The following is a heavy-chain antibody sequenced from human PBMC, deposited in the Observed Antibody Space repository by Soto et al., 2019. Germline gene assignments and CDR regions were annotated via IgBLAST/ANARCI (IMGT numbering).Heavy chain of an antibody. Sequence: VQMVESGGGLVQPGGSLRLSCAASGLSFSSYSINWVRQAPGKGLEWVSYIDGRRGSIYYADSVRGRFTISGDIAKNLLYLQMNSLTAEDTAFYYSARDYLYAFYIWCQGTMVTVSS. CDR3: ARDYLYAFYI. V-gene: IGHV3-48*01. J-gene: IGHJ3*02. D-gene: IGHD1-26*01. CDR1: GLSFSSYS. CDR2: IDGRRGSI.